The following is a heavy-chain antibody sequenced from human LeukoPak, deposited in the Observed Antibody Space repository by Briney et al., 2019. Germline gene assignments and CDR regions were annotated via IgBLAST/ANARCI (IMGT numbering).Heavy chain of an antibody. CDR3: ARASPTTNKGAYGWFDP. Sequence: ASVKVSCKASGYTFTSYGISWVRQAPGQGPEWMGWISAYNGNTNYAQKLQGRVTMTTDTSTSTAYMELRSLRSDDTAVYYCARASPTTNKGAYGWFDPWGQGTLVTVSS. J-gene: IGHJ5*02. CDR1: GYTFTSYG. D-gene: IGHD1-14*01. V-gene: IGHV1-18*01. CDR2: ISAYNGNT.